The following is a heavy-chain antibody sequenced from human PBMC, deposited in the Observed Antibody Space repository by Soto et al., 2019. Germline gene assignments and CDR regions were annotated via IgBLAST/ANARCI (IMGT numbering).Heavy chain of an antibody. V-gene: IGHV1-18*01. Sequence: ASVKVSCKASGYTFTSYGISWVRQAPGQGLEWMGWISAYNGNTNYAQKLQGRVTMTTDTSTSTAYMELRSLRSDDTAVYYCARVRGVWFGELLSDYWGQGTLVTVSS. J-gene: IGHJ4*02. D-gene: IGHD3-10*01. CDR3: ARVRGVWFGELLSDY. CDR2: ISAYNGNT. CDR1: GYTFTSYG.